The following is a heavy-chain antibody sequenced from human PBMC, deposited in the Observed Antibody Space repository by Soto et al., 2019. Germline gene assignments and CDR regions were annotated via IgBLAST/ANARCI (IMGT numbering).Heavy chain of an antibody. Sequence: GGSLRLSCVASGFSFSSYGIHWVRQAPGKGLEWVAVISNDGSKEYYADSVKGRFTISRDNSKNTLYLQMDSLRPEDTAFYYCAKEITVAGDLDYWGHGTLVTVSS. CDR1: GFSFSSYG. J-gene: IGHJ4*01. V-gene: IGHV3-30*18. CDR2: ISNDGSKE. CDR3: AKEITVAGDLDY. D-gene: IGHD6-19*01.